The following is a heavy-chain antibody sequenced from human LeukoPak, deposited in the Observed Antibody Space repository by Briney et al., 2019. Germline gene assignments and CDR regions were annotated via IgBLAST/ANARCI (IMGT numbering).Heavy chain of an antibody. D-gene: IGHD1-7*01. CDR1: GFTFSFYW. J-gene: IGHJ3*02. CDR3: ARETRAASDI. Sequence: GGSLRLSCAASGFTFSFYWIHWVRQAPGKGLVWVSRVNSDESSTSYADSVKGRFTISRDNARHTVYLQMNSLRAEDTAVYYCARETRAASDIWGLGTLVTVSS. V-gene: IGHV3-74*01. CDR2: VNSDESST.